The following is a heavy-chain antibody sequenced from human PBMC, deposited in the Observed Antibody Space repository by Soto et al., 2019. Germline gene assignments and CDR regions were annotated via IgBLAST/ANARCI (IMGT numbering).Heavy chain of an antibody. CDR1: GGSFSGYY. D-gene: IGHD3-22*01. Sequence: ASETLSLTCAVYGGSFSGYYWSWIRQPPGKGLEWIGEINHSGSTNYNPSLKSRVTISVDTSKNQFSLKLSSVTAADTAVYYCARRSFSSYYYDSGPFGYWGQGTLVTVS. V-gene: IGHV4-34*01. CDR3: ARRSFSSYYYDSGPFGY. J-gene: IGHJ4*02. CDR2: INHSGST.